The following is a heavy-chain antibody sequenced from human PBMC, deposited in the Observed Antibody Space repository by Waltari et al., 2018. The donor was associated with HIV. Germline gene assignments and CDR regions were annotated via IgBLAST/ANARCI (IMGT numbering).Heavy chain of an antibody. D-gene: IGHD6-13*01. CDR1: GGSISSSSYY. Sequence: QLQLQESGPGLVKPSETLSLTCTVSGGSISSSSYYWGWIRQPPGKGLEWIGSIYYSGSTYYNPSLKSRVTISVDTSKNQFSLKLSSVTAADTAVYYCARAAQQQLVASYWFDPWGQGTLVTVSS. J-gene: IGHJ5*02. CDR2: IYYSGST. CDR3: ARAAQQQLVASYWFDP. V-gene: IGHV4-39*07.